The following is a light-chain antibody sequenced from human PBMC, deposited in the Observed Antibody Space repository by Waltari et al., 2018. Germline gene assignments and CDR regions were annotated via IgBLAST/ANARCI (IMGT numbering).Light chain of an antibody. Sequence: QSALTQPRSVSGSPGQSVTISCTGTSSDVGGYNYVSWYQQHPGKVPKLMIYDVSTRSAGVPDRFSGSKAGNPASLTISGLQTEDEADYYGCSYVGRYIWVFGGGTKLTVL. CDR3: CSYVGRYIWV. CDR2: DVS. J-gene: IGLJ3*02. V-gene: IGLV2-11*01. CDR1: SSDVGGYNY.